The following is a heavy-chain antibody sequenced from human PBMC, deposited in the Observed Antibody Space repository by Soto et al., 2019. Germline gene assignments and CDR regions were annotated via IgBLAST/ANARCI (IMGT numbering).Heavy chain of an antibody. CDR1: GFSFRSYG. Sequence: GGALRLSCAASGFSFRSYGMHWARQAPGKGLEWVAVISYDGSNKYYPDSVKGRFTISRDNSKNTLYLQMSSLRVEDTAVYYCAKNRLANSPYYYYYYGMDVWGQGTTVTVSS. CDR2: ISYDGSNK. CDR3: AKNRLANSPYYYYYYGMDV. J-gene: IGHJ6*02. V-gene: IGHV3-30*18.